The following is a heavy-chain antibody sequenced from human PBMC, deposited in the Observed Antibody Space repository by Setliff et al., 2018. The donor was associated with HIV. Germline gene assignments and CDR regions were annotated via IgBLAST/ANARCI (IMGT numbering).Heavy chain of an antibody. D-gene: IGHD6-13*01. CDR3: AKGLVPYYYYYMDV. Sequence: SETLSLTCAVYGGSFSGYYWSWIRQPPGKGLEWIGEINHSGSTNYNPSLKSRVTISVDTSKNQFSLKLSSVTAADTALYYCAKGLVPYYYYYMDVWGKGTTVTVSS. CDR2: INHSGST. J-gene: IGHJ6*03. V-gene: IGHV4-34*01. CDR1: GGSFSGYY.